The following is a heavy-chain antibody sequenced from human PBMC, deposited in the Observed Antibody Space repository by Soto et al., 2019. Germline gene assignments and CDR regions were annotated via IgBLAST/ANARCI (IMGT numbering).Heavy chain of an antibody. CDR1: GFTFTSSA. J-gene: IGHJ4*02. CDR2: IVVGSGNS. D-gene: IGHD2-2*01. V-gene: IGHV1-58*02. Sequence: QMQLVQSGPEVKKPGTSVTVSCKASGFTFTSSAMQWVRQARGQRLAWIGWIVVGSGNSNYAQKFQERVTITRDMSTSTAYMELSSLRSEDTAVYYCASDVVPAAITGYWGQGTLVTVSS. CDR3: ASDVVPAAITGY.